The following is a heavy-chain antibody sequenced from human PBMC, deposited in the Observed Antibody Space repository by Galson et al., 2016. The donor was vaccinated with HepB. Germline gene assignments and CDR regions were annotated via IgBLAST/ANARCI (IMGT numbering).Heavy chain of an antibody. CDR3: ARIMGRGPDY. CDR1: GYSFSNHA. D-gene: IGHD3-10*01. CDR2: INVDSGNT. V-gene: IGHV1-18*04. Sequence: SVKVSCKASGYSFSNHAIGWVRQAPGQGLEWMGWINVDSGNTNYAQNLQGRVSMTTDTSTNTAYMELRSLRSDDTAVFYGARIMGRGPDYWGQGTLVTGSS. J-gene: IGHJ4*02.